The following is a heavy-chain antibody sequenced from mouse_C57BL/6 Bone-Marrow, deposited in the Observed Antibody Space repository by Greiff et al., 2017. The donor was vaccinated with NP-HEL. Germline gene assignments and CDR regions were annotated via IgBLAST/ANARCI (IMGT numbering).Heavy chain of an antibody. J-gene: IGHJ1*03. CDR1: GYTFTSYW. D-gene: IGHD1-1*01. Sequence: QVQLQQPGAELVKPGASVKLSCKASGYTFTSYWMHWVKQRPGQGLEWIGMIHPNSGSTNYNEKFKSKATLTVDKSSSTAYMQLSSLTSEDSAVDYCGLITTVERGCFDVWGTGTTVTVSS. CDR2: IHPNSGST. CDR3: GLITTVERGCFDV. V-gene: IGHV1-64*01.